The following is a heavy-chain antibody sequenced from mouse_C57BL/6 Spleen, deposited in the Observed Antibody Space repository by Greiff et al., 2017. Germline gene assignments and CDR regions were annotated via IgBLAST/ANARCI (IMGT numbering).Heavy chain of an antibody. CDR1: GYTFTDYN. D-gene: IGHD1-1*01. J-gene: IGHJ4*01. Sequence: EVKLMESGPELVKPGASVKIPCKASGYTFTDYNMDWVKQSHGKSLEWIGDINPNNGGTIYNQKFKGKATLTVDKSSSTAYMELRSLTSEDTAVYYCARPYYGSSYDYYAMDYWGQGTSVTVSS. V-gene: IGHV1-18*01. CDR2: INPNNGGT. CDR3: ARPYYGSSYDYYAMDY.